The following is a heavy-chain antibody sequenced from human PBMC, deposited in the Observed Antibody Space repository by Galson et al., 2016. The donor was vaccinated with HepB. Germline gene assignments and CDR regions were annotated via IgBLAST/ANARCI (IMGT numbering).Heavy chain of an antibody. CDR2: INPNSGGT. D-gene: IGHD6-13*01. V-gene: IGHV1-2*02. J-gene: IGHJ5*02. CDR3: ARGSDSSSWFFWVKNWFDP. Sequence: SVKVSCKASGYTFTGYYMHWVRQAPGQGLEWMGWINPNSGGTNYAQKFQGRVTMTRDTSISTAYMELSRLRSDDTAVYYCARGSDSSSWFFWVKNWFDPWGQGTLVTVSS. CDR1: GYTFTGYY.